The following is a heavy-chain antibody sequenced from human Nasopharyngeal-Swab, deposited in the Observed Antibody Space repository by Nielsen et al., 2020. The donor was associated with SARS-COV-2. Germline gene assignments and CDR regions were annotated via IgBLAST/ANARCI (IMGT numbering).Heavy chain of an antibody. V-gene: IGHV4-39*07. CDR3: VGSSWYGDYYYYYGMDV. J-gene: IGHJ6*02. D-gene: IGHD6-13*01. Sequence: SETLSLTCTVSGGSISSSSYYWGWIRQPPGKGLEWIGSIYYSGSTYYNPSLKSRFTISVDTSKNQFSLKLSSVTAADTAMYYCVGSSWYGDYYYYYGMDVWGQGTTVTVSS. CDR2: IYYSGST. CDR1: GGSISSSSYY.